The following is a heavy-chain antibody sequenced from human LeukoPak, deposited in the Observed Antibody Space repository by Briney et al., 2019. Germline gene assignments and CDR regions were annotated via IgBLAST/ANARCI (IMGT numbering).Heavy chain of an antibody. CDR1: GGTFSSYA. CDR2: IIPIFGIA. J-gene: IGHJ5*02. Sequence: SVKVSCKASGGTFSSYAISWVRQAPGQGLEWMGGIIPIFGIANYAQKFQGRVTITADESTSTAYMELSSLRSEDTAVYYCASLQILLWFGELLYPQNWFDPWGQGTLVTVSS. CDR3: ASLQILLWFGELLYPQNWFDP. V-gene: IGHV1-69*13. D-gene: IGHD3-10*01.